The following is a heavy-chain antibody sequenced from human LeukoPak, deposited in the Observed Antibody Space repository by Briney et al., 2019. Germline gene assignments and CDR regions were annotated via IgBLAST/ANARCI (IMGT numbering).Heavy chain of an antibody. CDR2: IKQDGSEK. D-gene: IGHD5-18*01. CDR3: ARERIQLWLLSEDYFDY. Sequence: PGGSLRRSCAASGFTFSSYWMSWVRQAPGKGLEWVANIKQDGSEKYYVDSVKGRFTISRDNAKNSLYLQMNSLRAEDTAVYYCARERIQLWLLSEDYFDYWGQGTLVTVSS. J-gene: IGHJ4*02. V-gene: IGHV3-7*03. CDR1: GFTFSSYW.